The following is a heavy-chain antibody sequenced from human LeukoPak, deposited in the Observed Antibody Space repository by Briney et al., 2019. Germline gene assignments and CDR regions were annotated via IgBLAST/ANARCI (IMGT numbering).Heavy chain of an antibody. J-gene: IGHJ3*02. V-gene: IGHV3-72*01. D-gene: IGHD5-12*01. CDR3: ARLSGGYDAFDI. Sequence: PGGSLRLSCAASGFTFSDYYMSWIRQAPGKGLEWVGRTRNKANSYTTEYAASVKGRFTISRDDSKNSLYLQMNSLKTEDTAVYYCARLSGGYDAFDIWGQGTMVTVSS. CDR2: TRNKANSYTT. CDR1: GFTFSDYY.